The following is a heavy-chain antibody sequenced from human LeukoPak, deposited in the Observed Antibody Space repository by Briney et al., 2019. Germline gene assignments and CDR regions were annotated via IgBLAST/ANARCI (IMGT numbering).Heavy chain of an antibody. J-gene: IGHJ4*02. D-gene: IGHD6-19*01. V-gene: IGHV4-31*03. CDR1: GGSISSDNYY. Sequence: SQTLSLTCTVSGGSISSDNYYWSWIRQHPGKGLEWIGYIYYSGNTYYNPSLESRVTISIDTSKNHFSLKLSSVTAADTAVYYCARGGAVAVSPTDYWGQGTLVTVSS. CDR3: ARGGAVAVSPTDY. CDR2: IYYSGNT.